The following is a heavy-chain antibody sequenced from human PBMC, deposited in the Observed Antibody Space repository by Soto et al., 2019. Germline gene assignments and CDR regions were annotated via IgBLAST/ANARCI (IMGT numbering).Heavy chain of an antibody. Sequence: QVQLVQSGAEVKKPGSSVKVSCKASGGTFSSYAISWVRQAPGQGLEWMGGIIPIFGTANYAQKFQGRVTSTADESTSTAYMELGSLRAEDTAVYYCARDMGSGGGNSDYWGQGTLVTVSS. CDR3: ARDMGSGGGNSDY. CDR1: GGTFSSYA. CDR2: IIPIFGTA. V-gene: IGHV1-69*12. D-gene: IGHD2-21*02. J-gene: IGHJ4*02.